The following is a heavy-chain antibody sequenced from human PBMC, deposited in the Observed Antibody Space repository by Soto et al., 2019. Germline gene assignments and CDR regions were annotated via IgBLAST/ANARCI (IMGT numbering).Heavy chain of an antibody. CDR1: GYTFTSYG. Sequence: QVHLVQYEAEVKKPGASVKVSCKASGYTFTSYGITWVRQAPGQGLEWMGWISAHNGNTDYAQKLQGRVIVTRDTTTSTAYMELRSLISDDTAVYYCARGRYGDYWGQGALVTVSS. CDR2: ISAHNGNT. V-gene: IGHV1-18*01. J-gene: IGHJ4*02. D-gene: IGHD1-1*01. CDR3: ARGRYGDY.